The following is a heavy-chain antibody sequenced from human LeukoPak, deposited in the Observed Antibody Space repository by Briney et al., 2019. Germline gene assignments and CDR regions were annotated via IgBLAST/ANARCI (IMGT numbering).Heavy chain of an antibody. CDR2: INPSGGST. Sequence: ASVKVSCKASGYTFTSYYMHWVRQAPGQGLEWMGIINPSGGSTSYAQKFQGRVTITADESTSTAYMELSSLRSEDTAVYYCARGPLDSSGYNYRGYYFDYWGQGTLVTVSS. CDR1: GYTFTSYY. CDR3: ARGPLDSSGYNYRGYYFDY. V-gene: IGHV1-46*01. J-gene: IGHJ4*02. D-gene: IGHD3-22*01.